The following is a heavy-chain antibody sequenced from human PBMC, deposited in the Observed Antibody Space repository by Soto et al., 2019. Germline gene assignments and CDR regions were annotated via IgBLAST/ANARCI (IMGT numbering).Heavy chain of an antibody. CDR2: IYHSGST. CDR1: GGSISSSNW. Sequence: KPSETLSLTCAVSGGSISSSNWWSWVRQPPGKGLEWIGEIYHSGSTNYNPSLKSRVTISVDKSKNQFSLKLSSVTAADTAVYYCARVAATIAETYYFDYWGQGTLVTVSS. V-gene: IGHV4-4*02. J-gene: IGHJ4*02. D-gene: IGHD5-12*01. CDR3: ARVAATIAETYYFDY.